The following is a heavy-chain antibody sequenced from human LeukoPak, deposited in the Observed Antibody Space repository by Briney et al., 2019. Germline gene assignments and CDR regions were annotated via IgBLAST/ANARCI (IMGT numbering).Heavy chain of an antibody. Sequence: GGSLRLSCTASGFTFSSYAMSWVRQAPGKGLEWVSAISGSGGSTYYADSVKGRFTISRDNSKNTLYLQMNSLRAEDTAVYYCAKASIVVVPAAPFDYWGQGTLVTVSS. V-gene: IGHV3-23*01. CDR2: ISGSGGST. D-gene: IGHD2-2*01. CDR3: AKASIVVVPAAPFDY. J-gene: IGHJ4*02. CDR1: GFTFSSYA.